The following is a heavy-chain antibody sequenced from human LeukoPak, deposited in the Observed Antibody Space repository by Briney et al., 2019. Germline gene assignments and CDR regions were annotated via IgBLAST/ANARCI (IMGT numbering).Heavy chain of an antibody. D-gene: IGHD1-26*01. CDR2: IQDDGSEK. CDR1: GFNFSIHW. J-gene: IGHJ4*02. V-gene: IGHV3-7*03. CDR3: AKELGKYSGSQGHFDY. Sequence: GGSLRLSWAASGFNFSIHWMTWVRQAPGKGLEWVANIQDDGSEKNYVGSVKGRFIISRDNAKNSLYLQMNSLRAEDTALYYCAKELGKYSGSQGHFDYWGQGTLVTVSS.